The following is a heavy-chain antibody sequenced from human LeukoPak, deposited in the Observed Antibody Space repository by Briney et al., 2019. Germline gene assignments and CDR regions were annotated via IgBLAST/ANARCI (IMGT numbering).Heavy chain of an antibody. V-gene: IGHV3-74*01. J-gene: IGHJ4*02. CDR3: ARSVYSASNVGY. CDR2: INTDGNSP. CDR1: GFTFSNYW. Sequence: QPGGSLRLSCAASGFTFSNYWMHWVRQAPGKGLVWVSRINTDGNSPHYADSVKGRFTISRDNAKNTLYLQMNSLRAEDTAVYYCARSVYSASNVGYWGQGTLVTVSS. D-gene: IGHD1-26*01.